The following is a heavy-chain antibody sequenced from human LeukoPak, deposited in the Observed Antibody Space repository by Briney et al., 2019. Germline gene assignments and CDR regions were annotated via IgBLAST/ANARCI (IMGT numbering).Heavy chain of an antibody. J-gene: IGHJ6*03. CDR2: ISVDNGNT. V-gene: IGHV1-18*01. CDR1: GYTFTSYG. D-gene: IGHD2-15*01. Sequence: ASVKVSCKASGYTFTSYGISWVRQAPGQGLEWMGGISVDNGNTNYAQNLQGRVTMTTDTSTNTAYMELSRLRSEDTAVYYCARGPALDIVVVVAADGAFYYMDVWGKGTTVTVSS. CDR3: ARGPALDIVVVVAADGAFYYMDV.